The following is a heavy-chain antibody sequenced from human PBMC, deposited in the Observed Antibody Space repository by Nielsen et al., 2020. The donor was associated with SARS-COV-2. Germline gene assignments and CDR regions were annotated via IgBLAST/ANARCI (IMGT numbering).Heavy chain of an antibody. CDR3: ARASYGGYYPYYYYYGMDV. D-gene: IGHD3-22*01. V-gene: IGHV3-53*04. CDR2: IYSGGTT. Sequence: WIRQPPGKGLEWVSVIYSGGTTYYADSVKGRFTISRHNSKNTLFLQMNSLRAEDTAVYYCARASYGGYYPYYYYYGMDVWGQWTTVTVSS. J-gene: IGHJ6*02.